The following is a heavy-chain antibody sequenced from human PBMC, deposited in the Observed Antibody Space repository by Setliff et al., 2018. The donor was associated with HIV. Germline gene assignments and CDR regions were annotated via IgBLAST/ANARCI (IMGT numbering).Heavy chain of an antibody. CDR3: ARDGPLEGSYRYYYYYMDV. Sequence: PSETLSLTCAVSGGSISSRNWWSWVRQPPGKGLEWIGEIYHSGSTNYNPSLKSRVTISVDKSKNQFSLKLISVTAADTAVYYCARDGPLEGSYRYYYYYMDVWGKGTTVTVSS. V-gene: IGHV4-4*02. J-gene: IGHJ6*03. CDR2: IYHSGST. CDR1: GGSISSRNW. D-gene: IGHD3-10*01.